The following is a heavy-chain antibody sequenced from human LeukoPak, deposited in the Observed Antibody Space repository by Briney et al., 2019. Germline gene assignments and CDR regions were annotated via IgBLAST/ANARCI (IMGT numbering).Heavy chain of an antibody. CDR2: INPKRGAT. CDR1: GGTFSSYA. Sequence: ASVKVSCKASGGTFSSYAISWVRQAPGQGLEWMGWINPKRGATKYAQKFQGRVTMTRDTAISTAYMELSSLTSDDTAVYSCARDAATSGTSWFDPWGQGTLVTVSS. V-gene: IGHV1-2*02. CDR3: ARDAATSGTSWFDP. D-gene: IGHD6-13*01. J-gene: IGHJ5*02.